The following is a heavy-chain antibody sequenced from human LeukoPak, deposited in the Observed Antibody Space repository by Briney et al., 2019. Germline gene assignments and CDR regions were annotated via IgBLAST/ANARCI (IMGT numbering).Heavy chain of an antibody. D-gene: IGHD5-12*01. CDR2: IRSSSET. J-gene: IGHJ5*02. V-gene: IGHV3-48*01. Sequence: GGSLRLSCAASGFIFSQYSMNWVRQAPGKGLEWVSRIRSSSETFYADSVKGRFTISRDNARNSLYLQMNNLRGEDTAIYYCARDAGNSGYGCDLWGRGTLVTVSS. CDR3: ARDAGNSGYGCDL. CDR1: GFIFSQYS.